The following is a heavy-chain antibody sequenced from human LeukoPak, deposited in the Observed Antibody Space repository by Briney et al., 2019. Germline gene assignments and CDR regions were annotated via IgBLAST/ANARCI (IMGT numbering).Heavy chain of an antibody. CDR1: GFTFSRYW. Sequence: RSGGSLRLSCAASGFTFSRYWMSWVRQAPGKGLEWVANIKQDEIEKYFVDSVKGRFTLSRENAKNSLYLQMNSLRAEDTAVYYCARGYCSGSSCYSGFYFDYWGQGALVTVSS. CDR2: IKQDEIEK. CDR3: ARGYCSGSSCYSGFYFDY. J-gene: IGHJ4*02. D-gene: IGHD2-15*01. V-gene: IGHV3-7*01.